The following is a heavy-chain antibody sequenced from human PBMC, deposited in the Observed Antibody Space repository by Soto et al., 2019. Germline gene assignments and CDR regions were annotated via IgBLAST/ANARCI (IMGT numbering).Heavy chain of an antibody. CDR3: AKYDILTGYPSIGYYYGMDV. CDR2: ISGSGGST. J-gene: IGHJ6*02. Sequence: GESLKISCAASGFTFSSYAMSWVRQAPGKGLEWVSAISGSGGSTYYADSVKGRFTISRDNSKNTLYLQMNSLRAEDTAVYYCAKYDILTGYPSIGYYYGMDVWGQGTTVTVSS. D-gene: IGHD3-9*01. V-gene: IGHV3-23*01. CDR1: GFTFSSYA.